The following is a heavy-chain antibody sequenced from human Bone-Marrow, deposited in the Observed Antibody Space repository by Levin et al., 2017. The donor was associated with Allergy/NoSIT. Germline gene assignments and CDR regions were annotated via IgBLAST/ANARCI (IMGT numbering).Heavy chain of an antibody. V-gene: IGHV1-24*01. J-gene: IGHJ4*02. D-gene: IGHD3-10*01. CDR2: FDREDGKT. CDR3: ATRAFVRGVTFDD. Sequence: ASVKVSCKVSGYTLTELSIHWVRQAPGKGLEWMGGFDREDGKTNYAQKFQGRLTMTEDASTGTAYMQLSSMRSDDTAVYYCATRAFVRGVTFDDWGQGSPVTVFS. CDR1: GYTLTELS.